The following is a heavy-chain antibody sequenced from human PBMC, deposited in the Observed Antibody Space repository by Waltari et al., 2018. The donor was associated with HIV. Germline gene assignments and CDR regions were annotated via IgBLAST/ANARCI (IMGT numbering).Heavy chain of an antibody. J-gene: IGHJ4*02. Sequence: QLQLQESGPGLVKPSETLSLTCTVSGGSISSSSYYWGWIRQPPGKGLEWIGSIYYSGSTYYNPSLKSRVTISVDTSKNQFSLKLSSVTAADTAVYYCARHGMSSGWYGNFDYWGQGTLVTVS. CDR3: ARHGMSSGWYGNFDY. D-gene: IGHD6-19*01. CDR2: IYYSGST. V-gene: IGHV4-39*01. CDR1: GGSISSSSYY.